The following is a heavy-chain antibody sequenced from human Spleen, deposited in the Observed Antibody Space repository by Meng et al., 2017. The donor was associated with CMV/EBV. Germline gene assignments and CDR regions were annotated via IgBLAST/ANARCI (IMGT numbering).Heavy chain of an antibody. CDR2: MNPISNTT. Sequence: FTNYDINWVRQATGQGLEWMGWMNPISNTTGYAQKFQGRVTMTRNTSISTAYMELSSLRSEDTAVYYCARAGLGHCSSISCFYGLDVWGQGTTVTVSS. CDR1: FTNYD. J-gene: IGHJ6*02. D-gene: IGHD2-2*01. CDR3: ARAGLGHCSSISCFYGLDV. V-gene: IGHV1-8*01.